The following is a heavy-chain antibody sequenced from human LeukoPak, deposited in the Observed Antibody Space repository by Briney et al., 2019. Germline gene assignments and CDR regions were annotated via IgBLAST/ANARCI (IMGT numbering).Heavy chain of an antibody. CDR2: VSAEGDRR. V-gene: IGHV3-30*04. CDR1: GFTFSHYA. J-gene: IGHJ4*02. D-gene: IGHD4-17*01. CDR3: VRDLSGHYSFDH. Sequence: GGSLRLSCAASGFTFSHYAMHWVRRAPGKGLEWITFVSAEGDRRYYADSVRGRFTISRDDSKNTLYLQMNSLRPEDSALYYCVRDLSGHYSFDHWGQGALVTVSS.